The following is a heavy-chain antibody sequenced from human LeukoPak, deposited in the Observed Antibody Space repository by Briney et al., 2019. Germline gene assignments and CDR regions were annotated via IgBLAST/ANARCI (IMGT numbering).Heavy chain of an antibody. CDR2: ISGSGGST. V-gene: IGHV3-23*01. CDR1: GFTFSSYA. J-gene: IGHJ4*02. Sequence: PGGSLRLSCAASGFTFSSYAMSWVRQAPGKGLEWASTISGSGGSTYYADSVKGRFSISRDNSKNTLFLQMNSLRVEDTAVYYCAKDRGRSAGFDYWGQGTLVTVSS. CDR3: AKDRGRSAGFDY. D-gene: IGHD3-16*01.